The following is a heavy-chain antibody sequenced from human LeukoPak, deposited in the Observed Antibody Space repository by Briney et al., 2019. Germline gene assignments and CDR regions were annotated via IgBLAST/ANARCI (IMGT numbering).Heavy chain of an antibody. J-gene: IGHJ5*02. CDR2: ITPSGGST. Sequence: ASVKVSCKASGYTFSNYYMHWVRQAPGQGLEWLGLITPSGGSTWYAQKFQGRVTMTRDMSTSTDYMELSSLRSEDTAVYYCARDNSVGDYAWWFDPWGQGTLVTVSS. D-gene: IGHD1-26*01. CDR3: ARDNSVGDYAWWFDP. CDR1: GYTFSNYY. V-gene: IGHV1-46*01.